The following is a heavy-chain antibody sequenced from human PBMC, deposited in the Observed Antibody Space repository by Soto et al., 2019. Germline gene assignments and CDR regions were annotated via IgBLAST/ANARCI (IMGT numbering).Heavy chain of an antibody. CDR2: INHSGST. Sequence: QVQLQQWGAGLLKPSETLSLTCAVYGGSFSGYYWSWIRQPPGKGLEWIGEINHSGSTNYNPSLKSRVTISVDTSMNQFSLKLSSVTAADTAVYYCARGSSIAARRWFDPWGQGTLVTVSS. D-gene: IGHD6-6*01. CDR3: ARGSSIAARRWFDP. V-gene: IGHV4-34*01. CDR1: GGSFSGYY. J-gene: IGHJ5*02.